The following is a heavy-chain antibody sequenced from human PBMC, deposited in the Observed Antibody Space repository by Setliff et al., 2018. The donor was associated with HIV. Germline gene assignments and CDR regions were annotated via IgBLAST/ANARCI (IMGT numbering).Heavy chain of an antibody. J-gene: IGHJ3*01. CDR1: GRSFSGYY. CDR3: ARGWGHDGFDF. V-gene: IGHV4-34*01. Sequence: SETLSLTCAVYGRSFSGYYRNWTRQSPGKGLEWIGEINHSGGTNYNPSLKSRVTMSIDTSKNQFSLNVSSVTAADTAVYYCARGWGHDGFDFWGQGTMVTVSS. D-gene: IGHD7-27*01. CDR2: INHSGGT.